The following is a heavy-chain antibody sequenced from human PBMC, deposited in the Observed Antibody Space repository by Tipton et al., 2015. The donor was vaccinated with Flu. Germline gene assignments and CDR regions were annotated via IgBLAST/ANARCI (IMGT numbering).Heavy chain of an antibody. CDR2: IYPGNSDT. CDR1: GFDFTYYW. Sequence: VQLVQSGAEVKQPGESLKISCESSGFDFTYYWIGWVRQRPGKGLEWMGIIYPGNSDTRNSPSFRGQVTLSADKSINTAYLHWSRVRASDTAIYYCARLRTRVVTPRDAFYSWGQATMFTVSS. CDR3: ARLRTRVVTPRDAFYS. V-gene: IGHV5-51*03. J-gene: IGHJ3*02. D-gene: IGHD4-23*01.